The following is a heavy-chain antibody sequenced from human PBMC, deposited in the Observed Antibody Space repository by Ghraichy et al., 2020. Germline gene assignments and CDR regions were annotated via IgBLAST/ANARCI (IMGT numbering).Heavy chain of an antibody. CDR3: VKDIGLLWFGEFYGMDV. CDR2: ISWNSGSI. D-gene: IGHD3-10*01. CDR1: GFRFDTYA. Sequence: LSLTCAASGFRFDTYALHWVRQAPGKGLEWVSGISWNSGSIGYGDSVKGRFTISRDNSKNSLYLQMNSLRVEDTALYYWVKDIGLLWFGEFYGMDVWGQGTTVTVSS. V-gene: IGHV3-9*01. J-gene: IGHJ6*02.